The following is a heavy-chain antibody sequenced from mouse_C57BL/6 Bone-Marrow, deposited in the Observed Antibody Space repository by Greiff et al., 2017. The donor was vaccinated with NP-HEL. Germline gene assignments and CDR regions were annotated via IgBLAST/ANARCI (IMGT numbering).Heavy chain of an antibody. J-gene: IGHJ4*01. CDR3: ARQTGYYYAMDY. CDR2: INPSTGGT. CDR1: GYSFTGYY. V-gene: IGHV1-42*01. Sequence: VQLKQSGPELVKPGASVKISCKASGYSFTGYYMNWVKQSPEKSLEWIGEINPSTGGTTYNQKFKAKATLTVDKSSSTAYMQLKSLTSEDSAVYYCARQTGYYYAMDYWGQGTSVTVSA.